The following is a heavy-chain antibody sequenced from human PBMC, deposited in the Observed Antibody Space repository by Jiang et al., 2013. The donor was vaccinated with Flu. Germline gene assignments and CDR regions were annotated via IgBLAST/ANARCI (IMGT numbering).Heavy chain of an antibody. CDR1: VG. D-gene: IGHD1-26*01. CDR2: TYYRSKWYN. J-gene: IGHJ4*02. CDR3: ARDRGATSLTYFDY. Sequence: VGWHWIRQSPSRGLEWLGRTYYRSKWYNDYEVSVKSRITINPDTSKNQFSLNLSSVTAADTAVYYCARDRGATSLTYFDYWGQGTLVPVSS. V-gene: IGHV6-1*01.